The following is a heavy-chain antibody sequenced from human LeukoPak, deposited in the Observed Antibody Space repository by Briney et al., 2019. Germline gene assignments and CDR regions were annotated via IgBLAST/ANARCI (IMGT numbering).Heavy chain of an antibody. CDR3: ARDHTGQSWTYFQHGMDV. Sequence: SETLSLTCTVSGGSISSGGYYWSWIRQHPGKGLEWIGYIYYSGSTYYNPSLKSRVTISVDTSKNQFSLKLSSVTAADTAVYYCARDHTGQSWTYFQHGMDVWGPGTTVSV. D-gene: IGHD2/OR15-2a*01. V-gene: IGHV4-31*03. CDR1: GGSISSGGYY. CDR2: IYYSGST. J-gene: IGHJ6*01.